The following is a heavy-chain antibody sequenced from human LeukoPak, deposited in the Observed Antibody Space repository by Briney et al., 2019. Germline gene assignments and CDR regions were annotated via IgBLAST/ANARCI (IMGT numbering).Heavy chain of an antibody. CDR1: GYTFTSYD. J-gene: IGHJ3*02. V-gene: IGHV1-18*01. Sequence: WASVKVSCKASGYTFTSYDITWVRQAPGQGLEWMGWISGYNGNTNYAQNFQGRVTMTTDTSTSTVNMELRSLRSDDTAVYYCARQGARGAFDIWGQGTLVTVSS. CDR3: ARQGARGAFDI. CDR2: ISGYNGNT. D-gene: IGHD4/OR15-4a*01.